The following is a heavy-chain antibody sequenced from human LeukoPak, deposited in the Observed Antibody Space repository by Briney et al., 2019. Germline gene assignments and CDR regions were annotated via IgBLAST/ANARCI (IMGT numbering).Heavy chain of an antibody. D-gene: IGHD3-10*01. CDR3: ARGRSNYYGSGSYYKGYFDY. Sequence: SETLSLTCAVYGGSFSGYYWSWIRQPPGKGLEWIGEINHSGSTNYNPSLKSRVTISVDTSKNQFSLKLSSVTAADTAVYYCARGRSNYYGSGSYYKGYFDYWGQGTLVTVSS. V-gene: IGHV4-34*01. J-gene: IGHJ4*02. CDR2: INHSGST. CDR1: GGSFSGYY.